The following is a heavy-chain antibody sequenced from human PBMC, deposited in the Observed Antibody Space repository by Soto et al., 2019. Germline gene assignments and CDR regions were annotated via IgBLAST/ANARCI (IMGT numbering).Heavy chain of an antibody. CDR1: GGSVSSTSYY. CDR2: IYYSGST. Sequence: SETLSLTCTVTGGSVSSTSYYWSWIRQPPGKGLEWIGHIYYSGSTKYNPSLKSRVTISADTSKNQFSLKLNSVTVADTAVYYCASGDIVGPYYFDLWGRGTLVTVSS. V-gene: IGHV4-61*01. J-gene: IGHJ2*01. CDR3: ASGDIVGPYYFDL. D-gene: IGHD2-21*01.